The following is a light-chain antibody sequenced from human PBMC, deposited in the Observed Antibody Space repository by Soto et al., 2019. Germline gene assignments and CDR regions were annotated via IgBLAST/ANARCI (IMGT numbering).Light chain of an antibody. V-gene: IGKV3-15*01. J-gene: IGKJ2*01. CDR2: SAS. CDR1: QSVDTN. Sequence: EVVMTQSPATLSASPGDRATLSCRASQSVDTNLVWYQQKPGQPPMLLVHSASIRATGVPARFTGIGSGTEVTLPISGRQSADFAIYYCQQYYSWPPYTFGQGTRLEIK. CDR3: QQYYSWPPYT.